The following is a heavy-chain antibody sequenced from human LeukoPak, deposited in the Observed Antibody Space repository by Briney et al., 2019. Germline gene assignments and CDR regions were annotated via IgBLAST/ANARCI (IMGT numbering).Heavy chain of an antibody. V-gene: IGHV1-3*01. J-gene: IGHJ5*02. CDR2: INAGNGNT. D-gene: IGHD6-13*01. Sequence: VSVKVSCKASGYIFTSYAMHWVRQAPGQRLEWMGWINAGNGNTKYSQKFQGRVTITRDTSATTVYMELSSLRSEDTAVYYCARDIDRVFNWFDPWGQGTLVTVSS. CDR3: ARDIDRVFNWFDP. CDR1: GYIFTSYA.